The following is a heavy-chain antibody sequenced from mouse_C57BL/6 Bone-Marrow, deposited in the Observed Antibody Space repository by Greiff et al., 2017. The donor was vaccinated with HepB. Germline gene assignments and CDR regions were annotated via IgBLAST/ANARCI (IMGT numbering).Heavy chain of an antibody. Sequence: VQLKQSGTVLARPGASVKMSCKTSGYTFTSYWMHWVKQRPGQGLEWIGAIYPGNSDTSYNQKFKGKAKLTAVTSASTAYMELSSLTNEDSAVYYCTRSIITTVVATSNVWGTGTTVTVSS. CDR3: TRSIITTVVATSNV. CDR2: IYPGNSDT. D-gene: IGHD1-1*01. CDR1: GYTFTSYW. J-gene: IGHJ1*03. V-gene: IGHV1-5*01.